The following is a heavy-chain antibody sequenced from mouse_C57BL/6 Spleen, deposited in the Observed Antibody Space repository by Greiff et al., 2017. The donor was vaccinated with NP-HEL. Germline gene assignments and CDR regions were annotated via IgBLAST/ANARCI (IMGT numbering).Heavy chain of an antibody. CDR2: IDPENGDT. CDR1: GFNIKDDY. J-gene: IGHJ2*01. Sequence: DVQLQESGAELVRPGASVKLSCTASGFNIKDDYMHWVKQRPEQGLEWIGWIDPENGDTEYASKFQGKATITADTSSNTAYLQLSSLTSEDTAVYYCTTRCGGETFDYWGQGTTLTVSS. CDR3: TTRCGGETFDY. V-gene: IGHV14-4*01.